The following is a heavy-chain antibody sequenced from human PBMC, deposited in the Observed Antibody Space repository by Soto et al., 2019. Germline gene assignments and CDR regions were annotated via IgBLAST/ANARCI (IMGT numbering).Heavy chain of an antibody. CDR2: ISSSSSYI. D-gene: IGHD6-13*01. J-gene: IGHJ6*02. CDR3: ARHQGPAAGNYGMDA. CDR1: GFTFSSYS. Sequence: GGSLRLSCAASGFTFSSYSMNWVRQAPGKGLEWVASISSSSSYIYYADSVKGRFTISRDKAKNSLFLQMSSLRAEDSALYYCARHQGPAAGNYGMDAWGQGTTVTVSS. V-gene: IGHV3-21*01.